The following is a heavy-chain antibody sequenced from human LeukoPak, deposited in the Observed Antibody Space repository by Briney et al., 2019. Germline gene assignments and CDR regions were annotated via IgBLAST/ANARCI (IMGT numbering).Heavy chain of an antibody. Sequence: PGGSLRLSCAASGFTFSSYSMNWVRQAPGKGLEWVSSISSSSYIYYADSVKGRFTISRDNAKNSLYLQMNSLRAEDTAVYYCVRLWELREDFDYWGQGTLVTVSS. V-gene: IGHV3-21*01. CDR1: GFTFSSYS. J-gene: IGHJ4*02. D-gene: IGHD1-26*01. CDR2: ISSSSYI. CDR3: VRLWELREDFDY.